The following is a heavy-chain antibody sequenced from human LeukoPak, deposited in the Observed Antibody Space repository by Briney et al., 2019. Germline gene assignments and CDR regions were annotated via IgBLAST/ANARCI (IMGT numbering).Heavy chain of an antibody. Sequence: GGSLRLSCAASVITFSSYSMHWVRQAPCKGLEWVAVISYDGSNKYYADSVKGRFTISRDNSKNTLYLQMNSLRAEDTAVYYCARDTLDYGVDYWGQGTLVTVSS. V-gene: IGHV3-30-3*01. CDR2: ISYDGSNK. CDR1: VITFSSYS. CDR3: ARDTLDYGVDY. J-gene: IGHJ4*02. D-gene: IGHD4-17*01.